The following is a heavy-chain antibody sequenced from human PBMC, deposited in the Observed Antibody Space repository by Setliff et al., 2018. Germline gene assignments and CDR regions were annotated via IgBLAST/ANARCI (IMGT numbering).Heavy chain of an antibody. CDR1: GGSISSYY. Sequence: PSETLSLTCTVSGGSISSYYRSWIRQPAGKGLEWIGHIYIGGSANYNPSLKSRVTMSIDTSKNQFSLELNSVTAADMAVYYCAREQWLDPPGYYYMDVWAKGTTVTVSS. CDR2: IYIGGSA. D-gene: IGHD6-19*01. CDR3: AREQWLDPPGYYYMDV. J-gene: IGHJ6*03. V-gene: IGHV4-4*07.